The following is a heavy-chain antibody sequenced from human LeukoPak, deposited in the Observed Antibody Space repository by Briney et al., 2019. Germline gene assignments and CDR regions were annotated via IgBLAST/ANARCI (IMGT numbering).Heavy chain of an antibody. CDR3: ARDLEWLYPGGAFHI. Sequence: ASVKVSCKASGYTFTGYYMHWVRQAPGQGLEWMGWINPNSGGTNYAQKFQGRVTMTRDTSISTAYMELSRLRSDDTAVYYCARDLEWLYPGGAFHIWGQGTMVTVSS. J-gene: IGHJ3*02. CDR1: GYTFTGYY. D-gene: IGHD3-3*01. CDR2: INPNSGGT. V-gene: IGHV1-2*02.